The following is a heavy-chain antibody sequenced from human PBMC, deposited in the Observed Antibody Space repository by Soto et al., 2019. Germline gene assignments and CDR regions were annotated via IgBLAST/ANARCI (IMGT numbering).Heavy chain of an antibody. V-gene: IGHV3-7*03. J-gene: IGHJ4*02. Sequence: VGSLRFSCVDSGFTFSSHWMTWVRQAPGKALEWVANIKQDGSEKYYVDSVKGRFTISRDNAKNSVFLQMNSLRAEDTAVYYCASRPADGNYYGVFDFWGPGTLVTVSS. D-gene: IGHD4-17*01. CDR1: GFTFSSHW. CDR2: IKQDGSEK. CDR3: ASRPADGNYYGVFDF.